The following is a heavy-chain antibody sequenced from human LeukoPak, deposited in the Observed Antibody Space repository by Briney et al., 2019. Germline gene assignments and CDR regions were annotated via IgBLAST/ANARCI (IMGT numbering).Heavy chain of an antibody. J-gene: IGHJ4*02. V-gene: IGHV1-2*02. CDR2: INPNSGGT. CDR1: GYTFTSYG. Sequence: GASVKVSCKASGYTFTSYGISWVRQAPGQGLEWMGWINPNSGGTNYAQKFQGRVTMTRDTSISTAYMELSRLRSDDTAVYYCARDSGTIFIFDYWGQGTLVTVSS. D-gene: IGHD3-3*01. CDR3: ARDSGTIFIFDY.